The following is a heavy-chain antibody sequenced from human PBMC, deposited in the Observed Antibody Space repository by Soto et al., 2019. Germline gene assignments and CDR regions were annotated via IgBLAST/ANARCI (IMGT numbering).Heavy chain of an antibody. Sequence: PSETLSLTCSVSGDSISSHYWSWIRQPPGKGLEWIGYISYSGSTNYNPSLKSRVIIFVHTSNNQFSLSLTFVTAADTAVYFCARRALSHAFVDYWGQGTLVTVSS. CDR1: GDSISSHY. CDR2: ISYSGST. CDR3: ARRALSHAFVDY. D-gene: IGHD3-10*01. J-gene: IGHJ4*02. V-gene: IGHV4-59*11.